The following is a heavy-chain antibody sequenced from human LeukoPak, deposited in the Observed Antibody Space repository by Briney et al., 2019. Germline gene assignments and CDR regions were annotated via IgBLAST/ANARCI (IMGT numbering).Heavy chain of an antibody. D-gene: IGHD4-11*01. CDR1: GGSFSGYY. J-gene: IGHJ6*02. CDR3: ARGLADDYSPYYYYYGMDV. CDR2: INHSGST. Sequence: SETLSLTCAVYGGSFSGYYWSWIRQPPGKGLEWIGEINHSGSTNYNPSLKSRVTISVDTSKNQFSPKLSSVTAADTAVYYCARGLADDYSPYYYYYGMDVWGQGTTVTVSS. V-gene: IGHV4-34*01.